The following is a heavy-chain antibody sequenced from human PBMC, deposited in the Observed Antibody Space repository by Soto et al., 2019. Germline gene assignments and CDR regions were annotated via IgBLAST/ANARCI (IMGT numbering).Heavy chain of an antibody. Sequence: GGSLRLSCAASGSTFSGSAMHWVRQASGKGLEGVGRIRSKANSYATAYAASVKGRFTISRDDSKNTAYLQMNSLKTEDTAVYYCTRLGTPGSSQGYWGQGTLVTVSS. CDR1: GSTFSGSA. V-gene: IGHV3-73*01. CDR3: TRLGTPGSSQGY. J-gene: IGHJ4*02. D-gene: IGHD6-13*01. CDR2: IRSKANSYAT.